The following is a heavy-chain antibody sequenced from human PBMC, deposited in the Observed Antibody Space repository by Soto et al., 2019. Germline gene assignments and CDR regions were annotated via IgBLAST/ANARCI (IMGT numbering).Heavy chain of an antibody. Sequence: PVKVSCKTSGRTFNSYLIDWERQAPGKGLEWMGGIIPALGPAKYAHKFQGRVTITADKPTTTAYLELRTLTSEDTAVYYCARGRDQPPVGLYYDTWCRVTQVTVAS. D-gene: IGHD2-2*01. CDR1: GRTFNSYL. J-gene: IGHJ4*02. V-gene: IGHV1-69*10. CDR2: IIPALGPA. CDR3: ARGRDQPPVGLYYDT.